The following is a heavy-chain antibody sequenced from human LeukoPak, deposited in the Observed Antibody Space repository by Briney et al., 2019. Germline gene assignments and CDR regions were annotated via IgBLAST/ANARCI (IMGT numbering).Heavy chain of an antibody. D-gene: IGHD6-13*01. Sequence: SETLSLTCVVSIGSFSGYYSSCIREPPGKGLEWIGEIKHRGSTNYNPSLKIRVTVSVHTSKNQFSMKLSSVTAADTAVYYCSRGIAAAGPLNWFDPWGQGTLVTVSS. CDR3: SRGIAAAGPLNWFDP. V-gene: IGHV4-34*01. CDR1: IGSFSGYY. CDR2: IKHRGST. J-gene: IGHJ5*02.